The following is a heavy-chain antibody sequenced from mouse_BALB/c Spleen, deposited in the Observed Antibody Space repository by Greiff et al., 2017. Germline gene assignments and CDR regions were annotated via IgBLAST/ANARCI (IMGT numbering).Heavy chain of an antibody. Sequence: EVQVVESGGDLVKPGGSLKLSCAASGFTFSSYGMSWVRQTPDKRLEWVATISSGGSYTYYPDSVKGRFTISRDNAKNTLYLQMSSLKSEDTAMYYCARVITTTPVFDYWGQGTTLTVSS. J-gene: IGHJ2*01. CDR2: ISSGGSYT. CDR3: ARVITTTPVFDY. D-gene: IGHD1-2*01. V-gene: IGHV5-6*01. CDR1: GFTFSSYG.